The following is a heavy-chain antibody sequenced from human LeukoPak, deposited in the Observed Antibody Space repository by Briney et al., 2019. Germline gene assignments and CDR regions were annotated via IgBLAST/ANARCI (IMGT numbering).Heavy chain of an antibody. Sequence: SETLSLTCTVSGGSISSGDYYWSWIRQPPGKGLEWIGYIYYSGSTYYNPSLKSRVTISVDTSKNQFSLKLSSVTAADTAVYHCARVVVVGDAFDIWGQGTMVTVSS. CDR3: ARVVVVGDAFDI. J-gene: IGHJ3*02. V-gene: IGHV4-30-4*01. CDR2: IYYSGST. D-gene: IGHD3-22*01. CDR1: GGSISSGDYY.